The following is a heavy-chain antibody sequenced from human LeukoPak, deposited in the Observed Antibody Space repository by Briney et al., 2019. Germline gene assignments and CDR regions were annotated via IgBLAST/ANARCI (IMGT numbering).Heavy chain of an antibody. Sequence: GGSLRLSCAASGFTFSSYGMHWVRQAPGKGLEWVAVIWYDGSNKYYADSVKGRFTISRDNSKNTLYLQMNSLRAEDTAVYYCALTIFGVVSKVPGAFDIWGQGTMVTVSS. CDR2: IWYDGSNK. CDR1: GFTFSSYG. CDR3: ALTIFGVVSKVPGAFDI. J-gene: IGHJ3*02. D-gene: IGHD3-3*01. V-gene: IGHV3-33*01.